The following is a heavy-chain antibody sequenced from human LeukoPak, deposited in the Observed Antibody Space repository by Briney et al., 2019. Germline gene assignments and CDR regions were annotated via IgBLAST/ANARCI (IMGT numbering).Heavy chain of an antibody. V-gene: IGHV3-30-3*01. Sequence: GESLKISCAASGFTFSSYAMHWVRQAPGKGLEWVAVISYDGSNKYYADSVKGRFTISRDNSKNTLYLQMNSLRAEDTAVYYCARDSRTYYYDSSGPLDYWGQGTLVTVSS. J-gene: IGHJ4*02. D-gene: IGHD3-22*01. CDR3: ARDSRTYYYDSSGPLDY. CDR1: GFTFSSYA. CDR2: ISYDGSNK.